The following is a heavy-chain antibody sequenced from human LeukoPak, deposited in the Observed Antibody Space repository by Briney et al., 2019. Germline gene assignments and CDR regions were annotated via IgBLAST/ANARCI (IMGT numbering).Heavy chain of an antibody. CDR3: AKMVDASGPFDY. Sequence: GGSLRLSCAASGFTFRTYGMHWVRQAPGKGLEWVAVISYDGSKYYADSVKGRFTTSRDNSKNTLYLQMNSLRAEDTAVYYCAKMVDASGPFDYWGQGTLVTVSS. CDR1: GFTFRTYG. D-gene: IGHD2-8*01. CDR2: ISYDGSK. V-gene: IGHV3-30*18. J-gene: IGHJ4*02.